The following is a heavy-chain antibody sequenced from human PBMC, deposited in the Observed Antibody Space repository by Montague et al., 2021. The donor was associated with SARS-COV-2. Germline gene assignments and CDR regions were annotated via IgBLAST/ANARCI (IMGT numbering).Heavy chain of an antibody. CDR3: AMRGGALDAFDI. D-gene: IGHD4-17*01. V-gene: IGHV4-39*01. Sequence: SETLSLTCTVSGGSIRTSSYYWGWIRQPPGKGLDWTGSIYYSGSTYYNPSLKSRVTISVDTSKNQFSLKLSSATAADTAVYYCAMRGGALDAFDIWGQGTMVIVSS. CDR2: IYYSGST. CDR1: GGSIRTSSYY. J-gene: IGHJ3*02.